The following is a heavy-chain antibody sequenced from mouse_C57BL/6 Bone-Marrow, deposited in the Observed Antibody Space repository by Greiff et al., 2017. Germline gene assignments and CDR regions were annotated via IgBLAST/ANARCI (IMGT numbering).Heavy chain of an antibody. J-gene: IGHJ3*01. CDR2: ISDGGSYT. D-gene: IGHD3-2*02. CDR1: GFTFSSYA. V-gene: IGHV5-4*01. CDR3: ARDGGSSGYEFAY. Sequence: EVKLQESGGGLVKPGGSLKLSCAASGFTFSSYAMSWVRQTPEKRLEWVATISDGGSYTYYPDNVKGRFTISRDNAKNNLYLQMSHLKSEDTAMYYCARDGGSSGYEFAYWGQGTLVTVSA.